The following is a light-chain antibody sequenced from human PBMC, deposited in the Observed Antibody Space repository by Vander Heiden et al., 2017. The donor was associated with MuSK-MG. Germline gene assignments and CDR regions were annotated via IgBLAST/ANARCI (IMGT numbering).Light chain of an antibody. CDR3: CAHEGGDHWNVV. Sequence: QSALTERPSASGSPGQSVTISCTGTSSDIGAYNMFSCYQQPPGKASDLIIVEVNQRPSGVPDRFSGSKSGNTASLTVSGLQAEDEADYYRCAHEGGDHWNVVFGTGTKVTVL. V-gene: IGLV2-8*01. CDR1: SSDIGAYNM. CDR2: EVN. J-gene: IGLJ1*01.